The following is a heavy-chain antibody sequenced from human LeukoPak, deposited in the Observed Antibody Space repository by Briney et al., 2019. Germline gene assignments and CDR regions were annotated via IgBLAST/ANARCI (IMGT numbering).Heavy chain of an antibody. Sequence: ASVTVSCKASGYTFTSYYMHWVRQAPGQGLEWMGLINPSGGSTSYAQKFQGRVTMTRDMSTSTVYMELSSLRSEDTAVYYCARDLNEGVTAIRSGFDYWGQGTLVTVSS. D-gene: IGHD2-21*02. CDR2: INPSGGST. CDR1: GYTFTSYY. CDR3: ARDLNEGVTAIRSGFDY. J-gene: IGHJ4*02. V-gene: IGHV1-46*01.